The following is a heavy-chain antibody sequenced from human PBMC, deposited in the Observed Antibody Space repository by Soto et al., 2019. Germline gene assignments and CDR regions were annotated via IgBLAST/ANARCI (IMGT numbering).Heavy chain of an antibody. Sequence: GGSLRLSCAASGFTFSSYAMHWVRQAPGKGLEWVAVISYDGSNKYYADSVKGRFTISRDNSKNTLYLQMNSLRAEDTAVYYCARGDSNVFWSGYYFSFGDNYYYYGMDVWGQGTTVTVSS. J-gene: IGHJ6*02. CDR3: ARGDSNVFWSGYYFSFGDNYYYYGMDV. V-gene: IGHV3-30-3*01. CDR2: ISYDGSNK. CDR1: GFTFSSYA. D-gene: IGHD3-3*01.